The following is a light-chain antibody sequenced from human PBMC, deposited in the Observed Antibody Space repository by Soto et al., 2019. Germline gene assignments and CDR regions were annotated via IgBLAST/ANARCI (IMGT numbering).Light chain of an antibody. CDR1: RSNIGTYT. CDR3: AAWDDSLRAVV. CDR2: RNH. V-gene: IGLV1-44*01. J-gene: IGLJ2*01. Sequence: QSVLTQSPSASGTPGQRVTISCSGSRSNIGTYTVNWYQQLPGTAPTLLIFRNHQRPSGVPDRFSGSQSGTSASLAISGPQSEDEADYYCAAWDDSLRAVVFGGGTKLTVL.